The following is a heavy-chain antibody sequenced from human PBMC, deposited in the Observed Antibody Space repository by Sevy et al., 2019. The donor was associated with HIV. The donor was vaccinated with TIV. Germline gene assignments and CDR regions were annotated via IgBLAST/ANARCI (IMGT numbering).Heavy chain of an antibody. CDR1: GFTFSSYT. CDR3: AREGLRNSVSGYYFDY. J-gene: IGHJ4*02. Sequence: GGSLRLSCAASGFTFSSYTMHWVRQAPGKGLEWVAVISYDGSNKYYADSVKGRFTISRDSSKNTLYLQMNSLRAEETAVYYCAREGLRNSVSGYYFDYWGQGTLVTVSS. D-gene: IGHD5-12*01. V-gene: IGHV3-30-3*01. CDR2: ISYDGSNK.